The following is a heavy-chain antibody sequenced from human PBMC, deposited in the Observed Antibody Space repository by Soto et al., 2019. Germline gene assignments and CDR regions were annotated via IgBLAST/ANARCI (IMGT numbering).Heavy chain of an antibody. CDR3: ARAEGYCSGGSCYYYGMDV. V-gene: IGHV1-69*13. D-gene: IGHD2-15*01. Sequence: SVKVSCKASGGTFSSYAISWVRQAPGQGLEWMGGIIPIFGTANYAQEFQGRVTITADESTSTAYMELSSLRSEDPAVYYCARAEGYCSGGSCYYYGMDVWGQGTTVTVSS. J-gene: IGHJ6*02. CDR2: IIPIFGTA. CDR1: GGTFSSYA.